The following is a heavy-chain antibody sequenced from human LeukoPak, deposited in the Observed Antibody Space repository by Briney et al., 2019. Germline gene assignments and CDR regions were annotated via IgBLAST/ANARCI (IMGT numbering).Heavy chain of an antibody. CDR3: AKEGYSSSWYPNWFDP. Sequence: GGSLRLSCAASGFTFSDYSMNWVRQATGKGLEWVSYISSIGATIYYADSVKGRSTISRDNAKNSLFLQMNSLRAEDTAVYYCAKEGYSSSWYPNWFDPWGQGTLVTVSS. CDR2: ISSIGATI. CDR1: GFTFSDYS. D-gene: IGHD6-13*01. V-gene: IGHV3-48*01. J-gene: IGHJ5*02.